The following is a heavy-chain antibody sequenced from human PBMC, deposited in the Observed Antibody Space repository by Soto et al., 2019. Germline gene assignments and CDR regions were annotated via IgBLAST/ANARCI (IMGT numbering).Heavy chain of an antibody. V-gene: IGHV1-24*01. CDR1: GYTLTELS. Sequence: GASVKVSCKVSGYTLTELSMRWVRQAPGKGLEWMGGFDPEDGETIYAQKFQGRVTMTEDTSTDTAYMELSSLRSEDTAVYYCATTALIRASCYTSPWGCYGMDVWGQGTTVTV. CDR2: FDPEDGET. J-gene: IGHJ6*02. D-gene: IGHD2-2*02. CDR3: ATTALIRASCYTSPWGCYGMDV.